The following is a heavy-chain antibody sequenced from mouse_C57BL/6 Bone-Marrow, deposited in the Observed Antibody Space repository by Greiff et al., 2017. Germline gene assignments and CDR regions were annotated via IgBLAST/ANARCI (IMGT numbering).Heavy chain of an antibody. D-gene: IGHD4-1*01. Sequence: EVMLVESGGDLVKPGGSLKLSCAASGFTFSSYGMSWVRQTPDKRLEWVATISSGGSYTYYPDSVKGRFTISRDNAKNTLYLQMSSLKSEDTAMYYCARLQTGTAWFAYWGQGTLVTVSA. CDR3: ARLQTGTAWFAY. CDR1: GFTFSSYG. V-gene: IGHV5-6*01. CDR2: ISSGGSYT. J-gene: IGHJ3*01.